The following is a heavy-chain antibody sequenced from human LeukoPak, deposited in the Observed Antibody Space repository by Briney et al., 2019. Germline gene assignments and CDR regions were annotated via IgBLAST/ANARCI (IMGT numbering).Heavy chain of an antibody. Sequence: SAKASCKASGGTFSSYAISWVRQAPGQGLEWMGGIIPIFGTANYAQKFQGRVTITADESTSTAYMELSSLRSEDTAVYYCARDLGDYVFDYWGQGTLVTVSS. V-gene: IGHV1-69*01. CDR3: ARDLGDYVFDY. J-gene: IGHJ4*02. CDR1: GGTFSSYA. CDR2: IIPIFGTA. D-gene: IGHD4-17*01.